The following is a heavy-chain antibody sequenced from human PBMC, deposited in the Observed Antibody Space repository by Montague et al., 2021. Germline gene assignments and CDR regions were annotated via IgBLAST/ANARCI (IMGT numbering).Heavy chain of an antibody. CDR1: GGSISSSPFY. D-gene: IGHD3-10*01. V-gene: IGHV4-39*01. CDR3: ARAGPRTYGGDSLDH. CDR2: NYYRGNT. Sequence: SETLSLTCTVSGGSISSSPFYWGWIRQSPGKGLEWIGSNYYRGNTYYNPSLKSRVSLSIDTSKNQFSLKMNSVTAADTAVYYCARAGPRTYGGDSLDHWGPGALVTVSS. J-gene: IGHJ4*02.